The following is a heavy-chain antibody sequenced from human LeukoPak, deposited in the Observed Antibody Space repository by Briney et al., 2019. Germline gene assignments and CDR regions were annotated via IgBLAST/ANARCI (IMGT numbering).Heavy chain of an antibody. J-gene: IGHJ4*02. CDR3: ARAYYYDSSRYGIDY. Sequence: GGALRLSCVASVFTFSRYWISWVRQAPGKGLEWVADIKEDGSEKYYVDSVKARFTILRDNAQNPLYLHMHSLSAEDTAVCYVARAYYYDSSRYGIDYWGQGNLVTVSS. CDR2: IKEDGSEK. D-gene: IGHD3-22*01. V-gene: IGHV3-7*04. CDR1: VFTFSRYW.